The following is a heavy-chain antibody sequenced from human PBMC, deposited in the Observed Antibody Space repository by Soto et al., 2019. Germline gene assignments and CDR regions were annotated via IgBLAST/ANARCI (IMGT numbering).Heavy chain of an antibody. V-gene: IGHV1-2*04. J-gene: IGHJ6*02. CDR2: INPNSGGT. Sequence: ASVKVSCKASGGTFSSYAISWVRQAPGQGLEWMGWINPNSGGTNYAQKFQGWVTMTRDTSISTAYMELSRLRSDDTAVYYCARTRIAARPDPYYYYYYGMDVWGQGTTVTVSS. D-gene: IGHD6-6*01. CDR1: GGTFSSYA. CDR3: ARTRIAARPDPYYYYYYGMDV.